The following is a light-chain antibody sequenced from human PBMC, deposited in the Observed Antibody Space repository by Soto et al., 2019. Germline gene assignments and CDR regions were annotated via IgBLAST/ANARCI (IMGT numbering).Light chain of an antibody. Sequence: EIVLTQSPATLSLSPGERATFSCKASQSVSTSLAWYQQKPGQAPRLLIYGASNRATGIPDRFSGSGSGTDFTITSRRLEAEDFAVYYCQKYGSSLTFGGGTKVEIK. J-gene: IGKJ4*01. V-gene: IGKV3-20*01. CDR1: QSVSTS. CDR3: QKYGSSLT. CDR2: GAS.